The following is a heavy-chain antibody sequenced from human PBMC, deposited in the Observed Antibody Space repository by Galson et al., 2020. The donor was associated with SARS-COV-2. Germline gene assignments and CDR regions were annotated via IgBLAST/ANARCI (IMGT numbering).Heavy chain of an antibody. CDR2: IYTSGGT. J-gene: IGHJ4*02. V-gene: IGHV4-61*02. CDR3: ARGEYDDSSSYYSFDY. Sequence: SETLSLTCTVSAGFISSGTYYWSWLRQPAGKGLEWIGRIYTSGGTNYNPSLKRRVTMSVDTSKKQFFLQLNSVTAEATAVDYCARGEYDDSSSYYSFDYWGQGTLVTVAS. D-gene: IGHD3-22*01. CDR1: AGFISSGTYY.